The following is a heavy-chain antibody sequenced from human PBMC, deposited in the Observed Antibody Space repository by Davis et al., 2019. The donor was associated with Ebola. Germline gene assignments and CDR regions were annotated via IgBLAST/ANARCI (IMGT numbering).Heavy chain of an antibody. D-gene: IGHD5-18*01. V-gene: IGHV1-69*04. CDR2: IIPILGIA. J-gene: IGHJ4*02. CDR3: ARDLGGIQLQAVDDY. Sequence: SVKVSCKASGGTFSSYAISWVRQAPGQGLEWMGRIIPILGIANYAQKFQGRVTITADKSTSTAYMELSSLRSEDTAVYYCARDLGGIQLQAVDDYCGQGTLVTVSS. CDR1: GGTFSSYA.